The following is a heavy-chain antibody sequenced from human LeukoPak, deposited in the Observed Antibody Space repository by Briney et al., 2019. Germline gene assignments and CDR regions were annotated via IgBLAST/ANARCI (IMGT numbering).Heavy chain of an antibody. V-gene: IGHV4-4*07. CDR2: INTSGNT. CDR3: ARASTGSFYYFDF. J-gene: IGHJ4*02. CDR1: GGSISSYY. Sequence: SETLSLTCTVSGGSISSYYWSWIRQPAGKGLEWIGRINTSGNTKYSPSLKSRVTMSVDTSENQFSLKLSSVTAADTALYYCARASTGSFYYFDFWGQGTLVTVSS. D-gene: IGHD3-10*01.